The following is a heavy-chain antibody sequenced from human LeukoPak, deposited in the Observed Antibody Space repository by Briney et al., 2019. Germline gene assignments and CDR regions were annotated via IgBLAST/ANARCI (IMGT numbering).Heavy chain of an antibody. V-gene: IGHV1-2*02. Sequence: ASVKVSCKASGYTFTAYYMHWVRQAPGQGLEWMGWINPHSGGTNHAQKFQGRITMTRDTSISTVYMELSRLRSDDTAVYYCARSSGWYEFFDYWGQGTLVTVSS. CDR3: ARSSGWYEFFDY. CDR1: GYTFTAYY. CDR2: INPHSGGT. J-gene: IGHJ4*02. D-gene: IGHD6-19*01.